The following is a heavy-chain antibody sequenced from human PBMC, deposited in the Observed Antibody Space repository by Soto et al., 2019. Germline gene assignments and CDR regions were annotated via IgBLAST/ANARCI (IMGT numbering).Heavy chain of an antibody. V-gene: IGHV3-33*01. CDR3: ARHLRLGESRMFDY. D-gene: IGHD3-10*01. J-gene: IGHJ4*02. CDR2: LSFDGADK. CDR1: GFSLSNYG. Sequence: PGGSLRLSCAASGFSLSNYGMHWVRQTPDKGLEWVATLSFDGADKYHADSVKGRFSISRDNSKNTFFLEMNSLRAEDTAVYYCARHLRLGESRMFDYWGQGALVTVSS.